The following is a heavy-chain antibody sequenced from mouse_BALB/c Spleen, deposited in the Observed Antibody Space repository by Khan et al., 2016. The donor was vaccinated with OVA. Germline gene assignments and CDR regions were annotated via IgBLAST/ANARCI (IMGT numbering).Heavy chain of an antibody. CDR3: AREGLRGVGMDY. CDR1: GYTFTAYD. J-gene: IGHJ4*01. Sequence: QVQLKESGPELVKPGTLVKISCKASGYTFTAYDINWVKQRPGQGLEWIGWIYPGDGSTKYNEKFKGKATLTADTSSNTAYMQLSSLTSEKSAVYFCAREGLRGVGMDYWGQGTSVSVSS. D-gene: IGHD2-4*01. V-gene: IGHV1S56*01. CDR2: IYPGDGST.